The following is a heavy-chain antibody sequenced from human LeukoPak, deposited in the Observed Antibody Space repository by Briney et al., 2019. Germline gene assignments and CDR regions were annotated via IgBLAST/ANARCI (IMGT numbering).Heavy chain of an antibody. V-gene: IGHV4-34*01. D-gene: IGHD3-3*01. CDR1: GGSFSGYY. CDR2: INHSGST. J-gene: IGHJ4*02. CDR3: AIAMTGYYDFWY. Sequence: SETLSLTRAVYGGSFSGYYWSWIRQPPGKGLEWIGEINHSGSTNYNPSLKSRVTISVDTSKNQLSLKLSSVTAADTAVYYCAIAMTGYYDFWYWGQGTLVTVSS.